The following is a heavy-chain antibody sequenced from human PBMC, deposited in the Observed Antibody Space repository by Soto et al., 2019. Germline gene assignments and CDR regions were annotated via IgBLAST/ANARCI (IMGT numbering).Heavy chain of an antibody. Sequence: GGSLRLSCAASGFTFSNYAMSWVRQAPGKGLEWVSAISGSGGSTYYADSVKGRFTISRDNSKNTLYLQMNSLRAEDTAVYYCAKDPSIVGATLPYYYYGMDVWGQGTTVTVSS. CDR2: ISGSGGST. CDR3: AKDPSIVGATLPYYYYGMDV. V-gene: IGHV3-23*01. CDR1: GFTFSNYA. D-gene: IGHD1-26*01. J-gene: IGHJ6*02.